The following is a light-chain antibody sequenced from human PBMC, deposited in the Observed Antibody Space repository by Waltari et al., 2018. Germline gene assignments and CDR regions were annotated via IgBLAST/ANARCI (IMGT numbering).Light chain of an antibody. CDR3: SSYTTSATWV. V-gene: IGLV2-14*03. CDR2: DVS. J-gene: IGLJ3*02. CDR1: TSDVRAYQH. Sequence: SALTQPASVSGSPGQSITIPCTGTTSDVRAYQHVSWYQQNPGKAPKLIIFDVSRRPSGVSYRFSGSKSGSTASLTISGLQAGDEADYYCSSYTTSATWVFGGGTRVAVL.